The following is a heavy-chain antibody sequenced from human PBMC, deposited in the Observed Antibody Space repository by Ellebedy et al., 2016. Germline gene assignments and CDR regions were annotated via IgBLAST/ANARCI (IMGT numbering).Heavy chain of an antibody. CDR3: ARIAGGSYYYFYYYIDV. CDR2: INPSGGST. J-gene: IGHJ6*03. D-gene: IGHD1-26*01. V-gene: IGHV4-4*07. Sequence: SETLSLXXSVSGGSINSDHWSWIRQPAGKGLEWIGRINPSGGSTGYNPSLESRVTMSRDTSKNQFSLKLRSVTAADAAVYFCARIAGGSYYYFYYYIDVWGKGTTVTVSS. CDR1: GGSINSDH.